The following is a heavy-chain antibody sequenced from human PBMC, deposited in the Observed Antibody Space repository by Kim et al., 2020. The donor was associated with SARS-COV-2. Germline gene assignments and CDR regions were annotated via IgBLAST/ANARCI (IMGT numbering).Heavy chain of an antibody. CDR1: GFTFSSYG. Sequence: GRSLRLSCAASGFTFSSYGMHWVRQAPGKGLEWVAVISYDGSNKYYADSVKGRFTISRDNSKNTLYLQMNSLRAEDTAVYYCANLWFGELFDYWGQGTLVTVSS. CDR3: ANLWFGELFDY. CDR2: ISYDGSNK. V-gene: IGHV3-30*18. J-gene: IGHJ4*02. D-gene: IGHD3-10*01.